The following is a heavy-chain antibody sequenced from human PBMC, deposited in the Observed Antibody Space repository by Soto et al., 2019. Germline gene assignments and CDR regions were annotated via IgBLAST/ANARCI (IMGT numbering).Heavy chain of an antibody. CDR1: GITFSNYW. CDR2: INSDGGTT. V-gene: IGHV3-74*01. J-gene: IGHJ4*02. Sequence: EVQLVESGGGLVQPGGSLRLSCAASGITFSNYWMHWVRQAPGKGLVWVSRINSDGGTTSYADSVKGRFTISRDNAKNTLYLQMNGLRAEDTAVYYCARVGNGEYVFYYWGQGTLVTVSS. D-gene: IGHD3-16*01. CDR3: ARVGNGEYVFYY.